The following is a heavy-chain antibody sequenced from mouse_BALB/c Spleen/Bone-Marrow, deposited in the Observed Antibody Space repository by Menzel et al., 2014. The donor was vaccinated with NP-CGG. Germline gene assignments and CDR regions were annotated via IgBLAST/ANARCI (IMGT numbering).Heavy chain of an antibody. Sequence: QVQLQQPGAELAKPGASVKMSCKASGYNFISYWMHWVKQRPGQGLEWIGYINPSTGYTEYNQKFKDKATLTADKSSSKAYMQLSSLTSEDSAVYYCARNYDYDGGYYAMDYWGQGTSVTVSS. CDR2: INPSTGYT. CDR3: ARNYDYDGGYYAMDY. D-gene: IGHD2-4*01. CDR1: GYNFISYW. V-gene: IGHV1-7*01. J-gene: IGHJ4*01.